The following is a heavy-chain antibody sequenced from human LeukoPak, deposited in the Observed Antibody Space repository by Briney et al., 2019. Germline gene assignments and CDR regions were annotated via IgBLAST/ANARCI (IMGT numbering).Heavy chain of an antibody. Sequence: GASVKVSCKASGGTFSSYAISWVRQAPGQGLEWMGRIIPILGIANYAQKFQGRVTITADKSTSTAYMELSSLRSKDTAVYYCARASSGVVEYYYYGMDVWGQGTTVTVSS. J-gene: IGHJ6*02. CDR1: GGTFSSYA. D-gene: IGHD3-22*01. CDR3: ARASSGVVEYYYYGMDV. CDR2: IIPILGIA. V-gene: IGHV1-69*04.